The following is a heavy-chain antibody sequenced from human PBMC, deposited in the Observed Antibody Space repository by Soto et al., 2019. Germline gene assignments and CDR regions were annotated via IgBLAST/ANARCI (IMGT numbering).Heavy chain of an antibody. J-gene: IGHJ4*02. D-gene: IGHD3-10*02. CDR1: GFTFSSYG. Sequence: QVQLVESGGGVVQPGRSLRLSCAASGFTFSSYGMHWVRQAPGKGLEWVAVIWYDGSNKYYADSVKGRFTISRDNSKNTLYLQMNSLRAEDTAVYYCARDVRGLEYFDYWGQGTLVTVSS. V-gene: IGHV3-33*01. CDR2: IWYDGSNK. CDR3: ARDVRGLEYFDY.